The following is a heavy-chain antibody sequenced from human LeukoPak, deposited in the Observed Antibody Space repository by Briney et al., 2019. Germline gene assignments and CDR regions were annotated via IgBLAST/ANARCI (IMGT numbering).Heavy chain of an antibody. Sequence: SVKVSCKASGGTFSSYAISWVRQAPGQGLEWMGRIIPIFGTANYAQKFQGRVTITTDESTSTAYMELSSLRSEDTAVYYCAREGSGYDFWSGYYLKVYYFDYWGQGTLVTVSS. D-gene: IGHD3-3*01. J-gene: IGHJ4*02. V-gene: IGHV1-69*05. CDR3: AREGSGYDFWSGYYLKVYYFDY. CDR1: GGTFSSYA. CDR2: IIPIFGTA.